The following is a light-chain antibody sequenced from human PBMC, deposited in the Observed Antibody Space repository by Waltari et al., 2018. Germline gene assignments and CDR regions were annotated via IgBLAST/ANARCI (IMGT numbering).Light chain of an antibody. Sequence: DIQMTQSPSTLSASVGDRVTITCRAIQSITNWLAWYQQKPGKAPKLLFYRASNLESGVPSRFSGSGSGTEFTLTISSLQPDDFATYYCQQYDNYWTFGQGTKVEIK. CDR2: RAS. J-gene: IGKJ1*01. CDR3: QQYDNYWT. CDR1: QSITNW. V-gene: IGKV1-5*03.